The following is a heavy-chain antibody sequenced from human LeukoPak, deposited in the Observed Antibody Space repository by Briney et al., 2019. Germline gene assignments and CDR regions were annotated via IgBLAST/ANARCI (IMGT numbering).Heavy chain of an antibody. CDR2: IYHSGST. Sequence: PSQTLSLTCAVSGGSISSGGYSWIWIRQPPGKGLEWIVYIYHSGSTYYNPALKRRITISVDRSKTKFPLKLRSVTAADTAVYYCARGGYCRSTSCSQYNWFDPWGQGTLVTVSS. J-gene: IGHJ5*02. CDR3: ARGGYCRSTSCSQYNWFDP. CDR1: GGSISSGGYS. D-gene: IGHD2-2*03. V-gene: IGHV4-30-2*01.